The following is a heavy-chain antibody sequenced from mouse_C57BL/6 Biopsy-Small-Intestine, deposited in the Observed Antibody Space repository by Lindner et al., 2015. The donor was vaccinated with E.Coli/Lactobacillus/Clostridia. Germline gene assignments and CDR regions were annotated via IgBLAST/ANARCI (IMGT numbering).Heavy chain of an antibody. Sequence: VQLQESGPELVKPGDSVKMSCKASGYTFTDYYMDWVKQSHGKSLEWIGYIYPNNGGTSYNQKFKGKATLTVDKSSSTAYMELHSLTSEDSAVYYCAYRYAYFDYWGQGTTLTVSS. CDR1: GYTFTDYY. CDR3: AYRYAYFDY. V-gene: IGHV1-34*02. CDR2: IYPNNGGT. J-gene: IGHJ2*01. D-gene: IGHD2-14*01.